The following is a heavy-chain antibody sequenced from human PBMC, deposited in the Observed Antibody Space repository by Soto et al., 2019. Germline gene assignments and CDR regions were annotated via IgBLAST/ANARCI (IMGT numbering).Heavy chain of an antibody. V-gene: IGHV4-34*01. Sequence: QVHLQQWGAGLLKPSETLSLTCAVYGESFIGYYWTWIRQSPGKGLEWIGEINHGGSTNYNPSLTSRVPISIDTSKNQFSLKLTSVTAADTSVYYCARMDIVTTNWFDPWGQGTLVTVSS. CDR3: ARMDIVTTNWFDP. D-gene: IGHD5-12*01. CDR2: INHGGST. CDR1: GESFIGYY. J-gene: IGHJ5*02.